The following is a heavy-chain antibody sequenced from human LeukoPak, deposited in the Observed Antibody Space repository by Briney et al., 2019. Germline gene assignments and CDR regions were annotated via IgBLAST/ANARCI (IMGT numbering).Heavy chain of an antibody. J-gene: IGHJ4*02. Sequence: GGSLRLSCVASGFTFGKYWMSWVRQAPGKGLEWVANTKLDGSEKNYVDSVKGRFTISRDNTENSLYLQMNSLRAEDAAVFYCARDQYDTWSRRGNFDSWGQGTLVIVSS. CDR2: TKLDGSEK. CDR1: GFTFGKYW. D-gene: IGHD3-3*01. V-gene: IGHV3-7*03. CDR3: ARDQYDTWSRRGNFDS.